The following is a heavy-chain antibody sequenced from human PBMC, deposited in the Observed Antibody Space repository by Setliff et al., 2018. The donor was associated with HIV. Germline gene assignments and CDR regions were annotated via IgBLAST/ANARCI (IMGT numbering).Heavy chain of an antibody. J-gene: IGHJ4*02. CDR1: GFTFSSFN. V-gene: IGHV3-48*01. D-gene: IGHD6-19*01. CDR3: ARDPRSGWYLGFFDY. Sequence: PGGSLRLSCAASGFTFSSFNMNWVRQAPGKGLEWVSYISSSTSTIYYADSVKGRFTISRDNAKNSLYLQMNSLRAEDTAVYYCARDPRSGWYLGFFDYWGQGTLVTVSS. CDR2: ISSSTSTI.